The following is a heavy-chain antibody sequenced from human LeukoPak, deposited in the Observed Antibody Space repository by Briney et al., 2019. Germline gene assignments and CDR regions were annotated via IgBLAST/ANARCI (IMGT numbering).Heavy chain of an antibody. CDR2: IKQDGSEK. Sequence: GGSLRLSCAASGFTFSSYWMSWVRQAPGKELEWVANIKQDGSEKYYVDSVKGRFTISRDNAKNSLYLQMNSLRAEDTAVYYCASTLVGAVARRDHWGQGTLVTVSS. CDR3: ASTLVGAVARRDH. CDR1: GFTFSSYW. V-gene: IGHV3-7*01. D-gene: IGHD6-19*01. J-gene: IGHJ4*02.